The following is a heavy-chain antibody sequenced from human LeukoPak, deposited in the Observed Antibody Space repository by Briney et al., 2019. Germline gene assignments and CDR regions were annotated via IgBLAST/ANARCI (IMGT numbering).Heavy chain of an antibody. CDR3: ARQIVVVPAALDWGDP. D-gene: IGHD2-15*01. Sequence: SETLSLSCTVSGGSISSYYRNWIRQPPGKGMEWIGYIYYSGSTTYNPSLKSRVNIAVDTSKNQISLKLSSVTAADTAVYYCARQIVVVPAALDWGDPCGQGTLVTVSS. CDR1: GGSISSYY. J-gene: IGHJ5*02. V-gene: IGHV4-59*08. CDR2: IYYSGST.